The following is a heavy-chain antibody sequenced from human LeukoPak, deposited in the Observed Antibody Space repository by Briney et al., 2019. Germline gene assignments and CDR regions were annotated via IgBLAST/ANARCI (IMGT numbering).Heavy chain of an antibody. D-gene: IGHD3-10*01. J-gene: IGHJ4*02. V-gene: IGHV3-7*03. CDR1: GFTFSRYW. CDR3: AKGGRITMVRGVISYFDY. Sequence: PGGSLRLSCAASGFTFSRYWMSWVRQAPGKGLEWVANIKQDGSEKYYVDSVKGRFTISRDNSKNTLYLQMNSLRAEDTAVYYCAKGGRITMVRGVISYFDYWGQGTLVTVSS. CDR2: IKQDGSEK.